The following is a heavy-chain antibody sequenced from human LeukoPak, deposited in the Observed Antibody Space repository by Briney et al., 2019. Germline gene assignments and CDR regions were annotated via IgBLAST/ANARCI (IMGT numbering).Heavy chain of an antibody. CDR2: IIPIFGTA. CDR3: ARLAAVPG. J-gene: IGHJ1*01. V-gene: IGHV1-69*05. CDR1: GGTFSSYA. D-gene: IGHD6-19*01. Sequence: SVKVSCKASGGTFSSYAISWVRQAPGQGLEWMGGIIPIFGTANYAQKFQGRVTMTRDTSISTAYMELSSLRSDDTAVYYCARLAAVPGWGQGTLVTVSS.